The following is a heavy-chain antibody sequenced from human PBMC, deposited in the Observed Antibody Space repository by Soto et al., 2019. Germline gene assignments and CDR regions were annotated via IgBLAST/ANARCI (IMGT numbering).Heavy chain of an antibody. J-gene: IGHJ6*02. CDR1: GDGVSSNSAA. V-gene: IGHV6-1*01. CDR3: AREVTIFGGPYYYYGMDV. Sequence: SQTLSFTCAISGDGVSSNSAAWNWIRQSPSRGLEWLGRTYYRSKWYNDYAVSVKSRITINPDTSKNQFSLQLNSVTPEDTAVYYCAREVTIFGGPYYYYGMDVWGQGTTVTVSS. D-gene: IGHD3-3*01. CDR2: TYYRSKWYN.